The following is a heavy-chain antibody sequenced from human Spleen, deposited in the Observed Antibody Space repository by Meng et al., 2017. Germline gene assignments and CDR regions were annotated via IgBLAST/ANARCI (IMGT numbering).Heavy chain of an antibody. CDR3: ARGTPGRSYSDY. CDR2: LGAHDGDT. V-gene: IGHV1-2*02. Sequence: QAQLVQSGAEVKKPGDSVKVSCKASGYTFIDYYMHWVRQAPGQGLEWMAWLGAHDGDTSHAPRFQGRVTVTADRPTATAYMELRNLRSDDTGVYYCARGTPGRSYSDYWGQGTLVTVSS. D-gene: IGHD3-10*01. CDR1: GYTFIDYY. J-gene: IGHJ4*02.